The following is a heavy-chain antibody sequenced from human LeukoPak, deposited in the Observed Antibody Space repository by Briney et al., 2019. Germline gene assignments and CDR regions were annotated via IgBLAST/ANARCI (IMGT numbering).Heavy chain of an antibody. CDR2: IYYSGST. D-gene: IGHD6-13*01. CDR3: ARTLYSSSWYNFDY. J-gene: IGHJ4*02. Sequence: SETLSLTCTVSGGSISSYYWSWIRQPPGKGLEWIGYIYYSGSTNYNPSLKSRVTISADTSKNQFSLKLSSVTAADTAVYYCARTLYSSSWYNFDYWGQGTLVTVSS. CDR1: GGSISSYY. V-gene: IGHV4-59*01.